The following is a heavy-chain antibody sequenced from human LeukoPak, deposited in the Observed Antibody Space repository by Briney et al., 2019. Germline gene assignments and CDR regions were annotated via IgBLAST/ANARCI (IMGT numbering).Heavy chain of an antibody. Sequence: SETLSLTCTVSGASINTYYWTWLRQPPGKGLEWLGYIFYTGTTNYNPSLKGRVTISVDTSKNQVSLKVNSVSAADTAVYYCARDSGNAPDYFDYWGQGILVTVSS. V-gene: IGHV4-59*01. CDR1: GASINTYY. CDR2: IFYTGTT. CDR3: ARDSGNAPDYFDY. J-gene: IGHJ4*02.